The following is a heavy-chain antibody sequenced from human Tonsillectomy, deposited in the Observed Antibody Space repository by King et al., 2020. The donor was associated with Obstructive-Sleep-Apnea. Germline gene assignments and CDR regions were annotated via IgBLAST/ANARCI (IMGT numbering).Heavy chain of an antibody. Sequence: EVQLVESGGGLVQPGGSLKLSCAASGFTFSGSAMHWVRQASGKGLEWVGRIRSKANNYATAYAASVEGRFTISRDDSKNTAYLQMNSLKTGDTAVYYCTSQLRGEVGGQDYWGQGTLVTVSS. CDR1: GFTFSGSA. CDR2: IRSKANNYAT. CDR3: TSQLRGEVGGQDY. V-gene: IGHV3-73*01. J-gene: IGHJ4*02. D-gene: IGHD6-19*01.